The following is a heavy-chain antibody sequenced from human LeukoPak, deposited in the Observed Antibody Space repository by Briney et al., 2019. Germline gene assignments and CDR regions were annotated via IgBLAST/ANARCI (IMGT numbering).Heavy chain of an antibody. CDR2: ISGSGGST. J-gene: IGHJ6*02. D-gene: IGHD6-13*01. CDR1: GFTFSSYA. CDR3: ARDHIAAAGTDPYYYGMDV. V-gene: IGHV3-23*01. Sequence: GGSLRLSCAASGFTFSSYAMSWVRQAPGKGLEWVSAISGSGGSTYYADSVKGRFTISRDNSKNTLYLQMNSLRAEDTAVYYCARDHIAAAGTDPYYYGMDVWGQGTTVTVSS.